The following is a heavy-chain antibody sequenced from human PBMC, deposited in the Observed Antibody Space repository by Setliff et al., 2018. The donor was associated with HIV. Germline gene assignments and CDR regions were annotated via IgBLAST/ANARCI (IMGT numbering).Heavy chain of an antibody. CDR3: ARAAYSGTYLWEPATDL. D-gene: IGHD1-26*01. J-gene: IGHJ2*01. CDR2: IYTSGKT. V-gene: IGHV4-61*09. Sequence: PSETLSLTCTVSGDSITRGSYYWSWIRQPAGKGLEWIGHIYTSGKTHYSPSLKGRITISADTSKNQLSLNLSSVTAADTAVYYCARAAYSGTYLWEPATDLWGRGTLVTVSS. CDR1: GDSITRGSYY.